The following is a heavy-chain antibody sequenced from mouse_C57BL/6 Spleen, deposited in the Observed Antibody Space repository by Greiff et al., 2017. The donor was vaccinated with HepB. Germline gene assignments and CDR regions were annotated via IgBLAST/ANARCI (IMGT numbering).Heavy chain of an antibody. CDR3: ARSAYYYAMDY. J-gene: IGHJ4*01. D-gene: IGHD6-1*01. V-gene: IGHV1-4*01. Sequence: VQLQQSGPGLGRPGAPLKISCTASGSTFTSYTMHWVNQWPGQGLEWIGYINPSSGYTKYNPKFKDKATLTADNSSSTAYMQLSSLTSEVSAIYHCARSAYYYAMDYWGRGTAVTVSS. CDR2: INPSSGYT. CDR1: GSTFTSYT.